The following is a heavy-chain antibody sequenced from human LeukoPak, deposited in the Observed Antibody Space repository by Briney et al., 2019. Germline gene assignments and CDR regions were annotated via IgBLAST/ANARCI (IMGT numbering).Heavy chain of an antibody. D-gene: IGHD2-2*01. Sequence: GGSLRLSCAASGFTFSSYGMHWVRQAPGKGLEWVAVISYDGSDKYFADSMKGRFTISRDNSKNTLYLQMNSLRAEDTAVYYCAKEIVVVPAATAYHYYYYGMDVWGQGTTVTVSS. CDR1: GFTFSSYG. CDR3: AKEIVVVPAATAYHYYYYGMDV. J-gene: IGHJ6*02. V-gene: IGHV3-30*18. CDR2: ISYDGSDK.